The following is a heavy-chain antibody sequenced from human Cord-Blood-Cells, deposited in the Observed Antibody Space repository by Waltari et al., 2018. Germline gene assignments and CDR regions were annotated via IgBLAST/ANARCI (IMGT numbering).Heavy chain of an antibody. Sequence: QVQPVQSGAEVKKPGSSVKVSCKASGGTFSSYAISWVRQAPGPRLGWVGGIKSMFGTENYAQKFQCRVTITADETMSTAYMELSSLRSEDTVVYYCAGGGHYSNFYYYYYGMDVWGQGTTVTVSS. D-gene: IGHD4-4*01. V-gene: IGHV1-69*01. CDR2: IKSMFGTE. J-gene: IGHJ6*02. CDR3: AGGGHYSNFYYYYYGMDV. CDR1: GGTFSSYA.